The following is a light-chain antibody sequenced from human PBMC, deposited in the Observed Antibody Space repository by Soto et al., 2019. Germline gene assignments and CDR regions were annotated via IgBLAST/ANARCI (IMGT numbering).Light chain of an antibody. CDR1: QTISSW. CDR3: QPYNSFSGT. V-gene: IGKV1-5*01. J-gene: IGKJ1*01. Sequence: DIQMTQSPSTLSASVGDRVTITCRASQTISSWLAWYQQKPGKAPNLLIYDASSLESGAPSRFSGRGSGTQFTLTISSLQPDDFATYYCQPYNSFSGTFGPGTKVDIK. CDR2: DAS.